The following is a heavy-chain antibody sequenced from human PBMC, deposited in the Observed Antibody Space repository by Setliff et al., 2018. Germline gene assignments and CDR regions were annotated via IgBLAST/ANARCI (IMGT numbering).Heavy chain of an antibody. V-gene: IGHV7-4-1*02. Sequence: ASVKVSCKASGYTFTNYAMNWVRQAPGQGLEWMGWINTNTGNPTYAQGFTGRFVFSLDTSVSTAYLQISSLKADDTAVYYCARSRGRYSSSWFPFDYWGQGTLVTAPQ. CDR3: ARSRGRYSSSWFPFDY. CDR1: GYTFTNYA. D-gene: IGHD6-13*01. CDR2: INTNTGNP. J-gene: IGHJ4*02.